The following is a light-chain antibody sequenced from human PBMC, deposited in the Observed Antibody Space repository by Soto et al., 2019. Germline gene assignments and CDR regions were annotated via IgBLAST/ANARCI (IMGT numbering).Light chain of an antibody. CDR2: GAS. Sequence: SVLTQTPSTLSLSPVERATLSCMASQSVSNNYLAWYQQQPGQAPRLLIYGASNRATGIPDRFSGSGSGTDFTLTISRLEPEDFAVYYCQQYVSSGTFGQGTKVDIK. V-gene: IGKV3-20*01. CDR3: QQYVSSGT. CDR1: QSVSNNY. J-gene: IGKJ1*01.